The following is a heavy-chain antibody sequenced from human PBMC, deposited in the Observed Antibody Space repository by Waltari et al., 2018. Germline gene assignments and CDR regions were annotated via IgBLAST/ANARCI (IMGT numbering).Heavy chain of an antibody. V-gene: IGHV4-59*01. CDR2: IYYSGST. CDR1: GGSISSYY. D-gene: IGHD3-22*01. CDR3: ARDRVYTYYYDSSGTPGAFDI. Sequence: QVQLQESGPGLVKPSETLSLTCTVSGGSISSYYGSWIRQPPGKGLEWIGYIYYSGSTNYNPSLKSRVTISVDTSKNQFSLKLSSVTAADTAVYYCARDRVYTYYYDSSGTPGAFDIWGQGTMVTVSS. J-gene: IGHJ3*02.